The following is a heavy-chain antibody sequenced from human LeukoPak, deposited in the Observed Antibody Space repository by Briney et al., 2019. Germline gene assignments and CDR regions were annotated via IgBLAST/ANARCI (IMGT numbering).Heavy chain of an antibody. Sequence: GGSLRLSCEASGFTFRSYAMHWVRQAPGKGLEWVSGISWNSGSIGYADSVKGRFTISRDNAKNSLYLQMNSLRAEDTALYYCAANYYGSGSGWFDPWGQGTLVTVSP. CDR3: AANYYGSGSGWFDP. CDR1: GFTFRSYA. D-gene: IGHD3-10*01. J-gene: IGHJ5*02. V-gene: IGHV3-9*01. CDR2: ISWNSGSI.